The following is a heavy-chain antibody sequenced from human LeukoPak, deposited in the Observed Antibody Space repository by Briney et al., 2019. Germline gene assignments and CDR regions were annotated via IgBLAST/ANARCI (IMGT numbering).Heavy chain of an antibody. CDR3: ARDQEGIAVPGTKGRAFDP. J-gene: IGHJ5*02. CDR1: GYTFTAYY. CDR2: TNPNSGGT. Sequence: ASVKVSCKASGYTFTAYYMYWVRQAPGQGLEWMGRTNPNSGGTNYAQKFQGRVTMTRDTSISTAYMELSRLRSDDRAVYYCARDQEGIAVPGTKGRAFDPWGQGTLVTVSS. D-gene: IGHD6-19*01. V-gene: IGHV1-2*02.